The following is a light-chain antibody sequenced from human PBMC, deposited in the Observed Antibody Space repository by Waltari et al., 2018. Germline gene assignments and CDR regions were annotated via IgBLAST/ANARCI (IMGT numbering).Light chain of an antibody. J-gene: IGLJ3*02. CDR2: TDK. V-gene: IGLV1-47*01. CDR3: AAWDDSLTGRV. Sequence: QSVLTQPSSASGTPGQRVTIPCSGSSSNIGSNYVYWYQQLPGTAPKLLIHTDKQRPSGVPDRFSASKSGASASLAISGLRSDDEADYYCAAWDDSLTGRVFGGGTKLTVL. CDR1: SSNIGSNY.